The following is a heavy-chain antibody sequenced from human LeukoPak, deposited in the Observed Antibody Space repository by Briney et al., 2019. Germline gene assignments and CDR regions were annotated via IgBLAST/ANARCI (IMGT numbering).Heavy chain of an antibody. CDR2: IKQDGSEK. CDR1: GFTFSIYW. J-gene: IGHJ4*02. Sequence: PGGSLRLSCAASGFTFSIYWMSWVRQTPGKGLEWVANIKQDGSEKYYVDSVKGRLIISRDNAKNSLYLQMNSLRAEDTAVYYCVTYKYCTNGVCYFFDNWGQGTLVTVSS. CDR3: VTYKYCTNGVCYFFDN. D-gene: IGHD2-8*01. V-gene: IGHV3-7*01.